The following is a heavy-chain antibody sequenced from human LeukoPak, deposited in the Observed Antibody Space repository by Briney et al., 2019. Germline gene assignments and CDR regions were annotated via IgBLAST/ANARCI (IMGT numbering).Heavy chain of an antibody. D-gene: IGHD4-23*01. CDR2: INPNSSVT. CDR3: ARERGGNSPFDS. J-gene: IGHJ4*02. V-gene: IGHV1-2*02. Sequence: ASVKVSCKTSGYTFTGYYMHWVRQATGQGLEWMGWINPNSSVTNYAQRFQGRVTMTRDTSISAAYMELRWLTSDDTAVYYCARERGGNSPFDSWGQGTLVTVSS. CDR1: GYTFTGYY.